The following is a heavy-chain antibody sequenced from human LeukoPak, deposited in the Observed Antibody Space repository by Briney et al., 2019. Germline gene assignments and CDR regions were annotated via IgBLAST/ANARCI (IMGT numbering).Heavy chain of an antibody. CDR3: AKRGYGGNYAGVIDY. D-gene: IGHD4-23*01. V-gene: IGHV3-21*04. J-gene: IGHJ4*02. Sequence: PGGSLRLSCAASGFTFSSYSMNWVRLAPGKGLEWVSFISSGSSFIYYADSVKGRFTISRDNARNSLYLQMNSLRAEDTAVYYCAKRGYGGNYAGVIDYWGQGTLVTVSS. CDR1: GFTFSSYS. CDR2: ISSGSSFI.